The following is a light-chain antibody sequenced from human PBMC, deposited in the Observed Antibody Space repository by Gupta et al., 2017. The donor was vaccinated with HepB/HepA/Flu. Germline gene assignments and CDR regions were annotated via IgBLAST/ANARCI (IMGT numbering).Light chain of an antibody. V-gene: IGKV1-9*01. CDR3: RQLNTSPLT. Sequence: IHLTQSPSFLSASVGDRVTITCRASQGINRFLAWYQQKPGNAPKLLIYAASGLQSGVPSRFSGRGSGTEFTLTISSLQPEDFATYYCRQLNTSPLTFGGGTKVEIK. J-gene: IGKJ4*01. CDR2: AAS. CDR1: QGINRF.